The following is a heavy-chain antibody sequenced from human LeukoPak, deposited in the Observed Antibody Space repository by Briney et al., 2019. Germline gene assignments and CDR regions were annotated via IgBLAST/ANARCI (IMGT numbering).Heavy chain of an antibody. J-gene: IGHJ4*02. CDR3: ARDGTRRRLPAATTGEGDY. V-gene: IGHV3-7*01. CDR2: IKQDGSEK. D-gene: IGHD2-2*01. CDR1: GFTFSIYW. Sequence: GGSLRLSCAASGFTFSIYWMSWVRQAPGKGLEWVANIKQDGSEKYYVDSVKGRFTISRDNAKNSLYLQMNSLRAEDTAVYYCARDGTRRRLPAATTGEGDYWGQGTVVTVSS.